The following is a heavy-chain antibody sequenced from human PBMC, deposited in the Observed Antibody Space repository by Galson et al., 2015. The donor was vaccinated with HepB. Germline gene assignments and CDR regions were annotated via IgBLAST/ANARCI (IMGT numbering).Heavy chain of an antibody. V-gene: IGHV3-33*08. CDR3: ARGFSSAYSRLDY. CDR1: GFTFGSYM. D-gene: IGHD5-12*01. Sequence: SLRLSCAAPGFTFGSYMMHWVRQAPGKGPEWVALIWYDGTTRYYADSVRGRFTISRDNSKNTLYLQMDSLRAADTAIYYCARGFSSAYSRLDYWGQGTPVTVSS. CDR2: IWYDGTTR. J-gene: IGHJ4*02.